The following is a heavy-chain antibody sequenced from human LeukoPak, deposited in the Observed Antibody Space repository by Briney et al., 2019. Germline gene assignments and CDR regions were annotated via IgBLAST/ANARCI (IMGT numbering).Heavy chain of an antibody. CDR3: ARVGLYGGYAT. Sequence: SETLSLICTVSGGTISSYYWSWIRQPPGKGLEWIGYIYYSGSTNYNPSLKSRVTISVDTSKNRFSLKLSSVTAVDTAVYYCARVGLYGGYATWGQGTLVTVSS. J-gene: IGHJ4*02. V-gene: IGHV4-59*01. CDR2: IYYSGST. D-gene: IGHD4-17*01. CDR1: GGTISSYY.